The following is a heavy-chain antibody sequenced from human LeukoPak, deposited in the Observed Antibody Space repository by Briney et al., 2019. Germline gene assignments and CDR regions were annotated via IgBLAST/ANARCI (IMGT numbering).Heavy chain of an antibody. Sequence: GRSLRLSCAASGFTFHDYAMHWVRQAPGKGLEWVSGISWNSGAIGYADSVKGRFTISRDNAKNFLYLQMNNLRPEDMALYYCAKDNGVSLAMVDGMDVWGKGTTVTVSS. J-gene: IGHJ6*04. CDR3: AKDNGVSLAMVDGMDV. V-gene: IGHV3-9*03. CDR2: ISWNSGAI. CDR1: GFTFHDYA. D-gene: IGHD4/OR15-4a*01.